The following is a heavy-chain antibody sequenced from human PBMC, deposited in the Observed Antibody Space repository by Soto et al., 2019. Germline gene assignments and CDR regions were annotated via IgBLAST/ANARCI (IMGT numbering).Heavy chain of an antibody. V-gene: IGHV4-30-4*01. CDR3: ERHDSVYYDILTGPYAFDI. CDR2: IHYTGSV. CDR1: GGSLNSEHYH. D-gene: IGHD3-9*01. Sequence: SETLSLTCTVSGGSLNSEHYHWTWIRQAPGKGLEWIGYIHYTGSVRYNPSLQSRITMSVDTSKNLFSLNLSSVTAADTAVYFCERHDSVYYDILTGPYAFDIWGQGTMVTVSS. J-gene: IGHJ3*02.